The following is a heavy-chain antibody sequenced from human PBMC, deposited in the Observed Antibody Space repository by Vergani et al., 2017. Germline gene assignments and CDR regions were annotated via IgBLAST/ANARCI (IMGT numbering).Heavy chain of an antibody. V-gene: IGHV4-59*08. Sequence: QVQLQESGPGLVKPSETLSLTCTVSGGSISSYYWSWIRQPPGKGLEWIGYIYYSGSTNYNPSLKSRVTISVDTSKNQFSLKLSSVTAADTAVYYCASHSSGWWVDYWGQGTLVTVSS. J-gene: IGHJ4*02. CDR3: ASHSSGWWVDY. CDR2: IYYSGST. CDR1: GGSISSYY. D-gene: IGHD6-19*01.